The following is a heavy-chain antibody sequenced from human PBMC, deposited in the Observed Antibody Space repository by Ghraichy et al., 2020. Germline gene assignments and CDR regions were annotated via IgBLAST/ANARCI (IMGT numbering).Heavy chain of an antibody. CDR3: ARGWVDTAMEFPVYYYYYYMDV. V-gene: IGHV4-34*01. J-gene: IGHJ6*03. D-gene: IGHD5-18*01. CDR1: GGSFSGYY. Sequence: SETLSLTCAVYGGSFSGYYWSWIRQPPGKGLEWIGEINHSGSTNYNPSLKSRVTISVDTSKNQFSLKLSSVTAADTAVYYCARGWVDTAMEFPVYYYYYYMDVWGKGTTVTVSS. CDR2: INHSGST.